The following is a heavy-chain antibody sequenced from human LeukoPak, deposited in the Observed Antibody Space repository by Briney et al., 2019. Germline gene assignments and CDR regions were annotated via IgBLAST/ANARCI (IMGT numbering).Heavy chain of an antibody. V-gene: IGHV4-31*03. CDR3: ARDVLRWGWPFDP. Sequence: SETLSLTCTVSGGSISSGGYYWSWIRQHPGKGLEWIGYIYYSGSTYYNPSLKSRVTISVDTSKNQFSLKLSSVTAADTAVYYCARDVLRWGWPFDPWGQGTLVTVSS. D-gene: IGHD4-23*01. CDR1: GGSISSGGYY. CDR2: IYYSGST. J-gene: IGHJ5*02.